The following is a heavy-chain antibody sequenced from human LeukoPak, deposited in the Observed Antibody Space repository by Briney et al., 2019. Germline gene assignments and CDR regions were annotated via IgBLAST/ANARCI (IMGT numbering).Heavy chain of an antibody. V-gene: IGHV1-8*01. CDR1: GYTFTSYD. Sequence: ASVKVSCKASGYTFTSYDINWVRQATGQGLEWMGWMNPNSGNTGYAQKFQGRATMTRNTSISTAYMELSSLRSEDTAVYYCARSPYYYYGMDVWGQGTTVTVSS. J-gene: IGHJ6*02. CDR3: ARSPYYYYGMDV. CDR2: MNPNSGNT.